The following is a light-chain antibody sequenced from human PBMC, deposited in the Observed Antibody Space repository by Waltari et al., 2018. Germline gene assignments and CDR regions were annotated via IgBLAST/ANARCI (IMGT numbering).Light chain of an antibody. Sequence: QSVLTQPPSVSGAPGQRVTISCTGSRSNIGAGYDVHWYQQLPGTVPKLLLTSNSNRPSGVPDRFSGSRSDTSASLAITGLQTEDEADYYCQSYDSSLSGSVVFGGGTKLTVL. CDR3: QSYDSSLSGSVV. CDR2: SNS. V-gene: IGLV1-40*01. CDR1: RSNIGAGYD. J-gene: IGLJ2*01.